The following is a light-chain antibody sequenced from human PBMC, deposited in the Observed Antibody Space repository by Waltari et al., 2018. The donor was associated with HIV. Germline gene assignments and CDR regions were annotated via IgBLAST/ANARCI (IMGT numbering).Light chain of an antibody. V-gene: IGKV3-15*01. Sequence: EKVMTQSPVTLSVFPGERATLLCRASQSVSSDLAWHQQRPGQAPRLRIYGASTRAPGSPARLSGSGSGMEFTLTISSLQSEDVAVYYCQQYNAWPPGYTFGQGTKLQIK. CDR3: QQYNAWPPGYT. CDR2: GAS. J-gene: IGKJ2*01. CDR1: QSVSSD.